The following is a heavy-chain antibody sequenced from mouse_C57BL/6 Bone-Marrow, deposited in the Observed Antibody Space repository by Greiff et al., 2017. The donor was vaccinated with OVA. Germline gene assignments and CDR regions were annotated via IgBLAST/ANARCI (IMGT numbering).Heavy chain of an antibody. CDR1: GYSFTGYY. Sequence: VQLQQSGPELVKPGASVKISCKASGYSFTGYYMNWVKQSPEKSLEWIGEINPSTGGTTYNQKFKAKATLTVDKSSSTAYMQLKSLTSEDSAVYYCALYYYGSSFYFDYWGQCTTLTVSS. D-gene: IGHD1-1*01. CDR3: ALYYYGSSFYFDY. CDR2: INPSTGGT. V-gene: IGHV1-42*01. J-gene: IGHJ2*01.